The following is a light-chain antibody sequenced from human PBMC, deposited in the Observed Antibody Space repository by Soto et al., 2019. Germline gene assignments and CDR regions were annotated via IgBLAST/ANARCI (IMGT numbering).Light chain of an antibody. CDR2: GAS. V-gene: IGKV3-20*01. Sequence: EIVLTQSPGTLSLSPGERATLSCRASQSVTSSSLAWYQQKPGQAPRLLIYGASSRATGIPDRFSGSGSGTDFILTISRLEPEDFEVYYCQQYGSSRRTFGQGTKVEI. CDR3: QQYGSSRRT. CDR1: QSVTSSS. J-gene: IGKJ1*01.